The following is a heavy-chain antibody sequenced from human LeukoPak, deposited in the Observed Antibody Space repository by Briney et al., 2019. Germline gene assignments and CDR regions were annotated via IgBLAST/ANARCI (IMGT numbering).Heavy chain of an antibody. D-gene: IGHD1-1*01. J-gene: IGHJ4*02. CDR2: ISRSGRTI. CDR1: GFTFSSYP. Sequence: GGSLRLSCAASGFTFSSYPMHWVRQAPGKGLEWVSYISRSGRTIYHADSVKGRFTISRDNAKNSLYLQMNSLRAEDTAVYYCARNDGFDYWGQGTLVTVSS. V-gene: IGHV3-48*04. CDR3: ARNDGFDY.